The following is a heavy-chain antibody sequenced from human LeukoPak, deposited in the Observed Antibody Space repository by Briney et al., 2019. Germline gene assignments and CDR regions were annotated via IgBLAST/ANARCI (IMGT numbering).Heavy chain of an antibody. V-gene: IGHV3-23*01. Sequence: PGGSLRLSCAASGFTFSSYAMSWVRQAPGKGLEWVSAISGSGGSTYYADSVKGRFTISRDNSKNTLYLQMNSLRAEDTAVYYCAKLPRGALYGDYSHFDYWGQGTLVTVSS. J-gene: IGHJ4*02. D-gene: IGHD4-17*01. CDR2: ISGSGGST. CDR1: GFTFSSYA. CDR3: AKLPRGALYGDYSHFDY.